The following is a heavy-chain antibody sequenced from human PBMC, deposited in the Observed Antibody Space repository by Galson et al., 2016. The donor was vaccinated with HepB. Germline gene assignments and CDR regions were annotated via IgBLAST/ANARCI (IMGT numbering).Heavy chain of an antibody. V-gene: IGHV4-39*02. CDR2: MYHSGST. Sequence: ETLSLTCTVSGGSISSSGYYWGWIRQPPQKGLEWIGTMYHSGSTYYKPSLKSRVTISVDTSKNHFSLKLSSVTAADTAVYYCARLRDYGYFDYWGQGTAVTVSS. D-gene: IGHD3-10*01. J-gene: IGHJ4*02. CDR3: ARLRDYGYFDY. CDR1: GGSISSSGYY.